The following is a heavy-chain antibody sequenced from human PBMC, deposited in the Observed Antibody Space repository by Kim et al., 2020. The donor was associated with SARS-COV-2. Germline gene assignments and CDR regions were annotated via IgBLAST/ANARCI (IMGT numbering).Heavy chain of an antibody. J-gene: IGHJ3*02. CDR3: ARLRFLEYSSSWIHAFDI. Sequence: GESLKISCKGSGYSFTSYWISWVRQMPGKGLEWMGRIDPSDSYTNYSPSFQGHVTISADKSISTAYLQWSSLKASDTAMYYCARLRFLEYSSSWIHAFDIWGQGTMVTVSS. V-gene: IGHV5-10-1*01. CDR1: GYSFTSYW. CDR2: IDPSDSYT. D-gene: IGHD6-13*01.